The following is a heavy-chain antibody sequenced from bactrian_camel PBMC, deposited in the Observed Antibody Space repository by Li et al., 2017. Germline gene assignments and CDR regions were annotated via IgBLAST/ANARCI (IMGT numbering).Heavy chain of an antibody. CDR2: ADLGGGRE. V-gene: IGHV3S40*01. Sequence: VQLVESGGGSAQAGGSLRLSCVVAEFSKNTKCMGWFRQAPGKDLKDREGVAAADLGGGRENYADSVKGRFSISRDNTKNTVYLQMNDLEVGDSARYICAAVLPVHGLTTPSMCTLFEFNRWGQGTQVTVS. CDR1: EFSKNTKC. CDR3: AAVLPVHGLTTPSMCTLFEFNR. D-gene: IGHD1*01. J-gene: IGHJ4*01.